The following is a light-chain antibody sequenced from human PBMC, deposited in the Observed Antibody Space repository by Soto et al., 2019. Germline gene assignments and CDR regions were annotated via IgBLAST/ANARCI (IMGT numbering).Light chain of an antibody. CDR3: QSYDSSLSALYV. J-gene: IGLJ1*01. Sequence: QPVLTQRPSVSGAPGQRVTISCTGSSSNIGAGYEVNWYQHLPGTAPKLLIYDNNNRPSGVPDRFSGSKSGTSASLAITGLQAEDEAEYYCQSYDSSLSALYVFGTGTKVTVL. CDR2: DNN. CDR1: SSNIGAGYE. V-gene: IGLV1-40*01.